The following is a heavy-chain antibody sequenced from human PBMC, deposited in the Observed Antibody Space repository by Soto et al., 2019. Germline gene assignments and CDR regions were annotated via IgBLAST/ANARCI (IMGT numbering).Heavy chain of an antibody. CDR2: IYYSGST. CDR3: ARRIAAVGSYYYYMDV. CDR1: GDSISGYY. Sequence: SETLSLTCTVSGDSISGYYWSWIRQPPGKGLEWIGYIYYSGSTDYNPSLKSRVTISVDTSKNQFSLRLSSVTAADTAVYYCARRIAAVGSYYYYMDVWGKGTTVTVSS. D-gene: IGHD6-13*01. J-gene: IGHJ6*03. V-gene: IGHV4-59*01.